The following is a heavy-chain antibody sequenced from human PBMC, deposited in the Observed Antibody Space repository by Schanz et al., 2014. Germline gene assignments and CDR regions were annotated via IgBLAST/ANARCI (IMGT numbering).Heavy chain of an antibody. CDR2: ISGSGATT. Sequence: AASGFTFSSYAMSWVRQSPGKGLAWVSVISGSGATTYYADSVKGRFTISRDNPRNKLYFQRRSQRAEDTAMDSCSRTWRRSPERQIDWWGQGDLV. J-gene: IGHJ4*02. V-gene: IGHV3-23*01. CDR3: SRTWRRSPERQIDW. CDR1: GFTFSSYA.